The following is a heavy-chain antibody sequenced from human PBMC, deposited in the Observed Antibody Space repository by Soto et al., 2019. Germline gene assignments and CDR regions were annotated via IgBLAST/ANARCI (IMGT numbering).Heavy chain of an antibody. D-gene: IGHD3-22*01. CDR2: IYYSGST. Sequence: PSETLSLTCTVSGGSISSSSYYWGWIRQPPGKGLEWIGSIYYSGSTYYNPSLKSRVTISVDTSKNQFSLKLSSVTAADTAVYYCARGDSSGYPLAWFDTWGQGTLVTV. J-gene: IGHJ5*02. CDR3: ARGDSSGYPLAWFDT. CDR1: GGSISSSSYY. V-gene: IGHV4-39*01.